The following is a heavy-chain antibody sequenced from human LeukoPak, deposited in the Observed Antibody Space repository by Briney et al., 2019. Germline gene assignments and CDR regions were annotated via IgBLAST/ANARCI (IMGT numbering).Heavy chain of an antibody. J-gene: IGHJ4*02. Sequence: ASVKVSCKASGGTFSSYAISWVRQAPGQGLEWMGRIIPILGIANYAQKFQGRVTITADKSTSTAYKELSSLRSEDTAVYYCARDAPLEMATIGVNYFDYWGQGTLVTVSS. V-gene: IGHV1-69*04. CDR3: ARDAPLEMATIGVNYFDY. CDR1: GGTFSSYA. D-gene: IGHD5-24*01. CDR2: IIPILGIA.